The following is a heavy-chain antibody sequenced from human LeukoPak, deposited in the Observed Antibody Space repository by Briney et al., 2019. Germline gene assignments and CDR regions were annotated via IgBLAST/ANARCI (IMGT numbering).Heavy chain of an antibody. D-gene: IGHD1-26*01. V-gene: IGHV4-34*01. CDR2: ISHSGST. CDR1: GGSFSVYY. CDR3: ARGSISVLGAAYFDY. J-gene: IGHJ4*02. Sequence: SETLSLTCAGYGGSFSVYYWSWIRQPPRRGLEWIGEISHSGSTNYNQSLKRRVSISVDTSKNQSSLKLTSVTAADTAVYYCARGSISVLGAAYFDYWGQGSLVTVSS.